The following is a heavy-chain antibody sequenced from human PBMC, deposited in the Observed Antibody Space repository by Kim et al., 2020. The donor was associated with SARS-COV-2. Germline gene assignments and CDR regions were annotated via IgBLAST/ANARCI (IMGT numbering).Heavy chain of an antibody. D-gene: IGHD1-26*01. V-gene: IGHV4-4*07. Sequence: SETLSLTCTVSGGSISSYYWSWIRQPAEKGLEWIGRIYTSGSTNYNPSLKSRVTMSVDTSKNQFSLKLSSVTAADTAVYYCARGPHKLIVGATHYFDYWGQGTLVTVSS. CDR2: IYTSGST. CDR3: ARGPHKLIVGATHYFDY. CDR1: GGSISSYY. J-gene: IGHJ4*02.